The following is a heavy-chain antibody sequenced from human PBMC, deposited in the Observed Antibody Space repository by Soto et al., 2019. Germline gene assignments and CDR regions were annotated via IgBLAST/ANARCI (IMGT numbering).Heavy chain of an antibody. CDR1: GGSFSGYF. J-gene: IGHJ3*01. CDR3: ARGGSSDWQVAFDF. D-gene: IGHD6-19*01. CDR2: VNHNGRN. V-gene: IGHV4-34*01. Sequence: PSETLSLTCDVYGGSFSGYFWNWIRQSPGKGLEWIGKVNHNGRNNYNPSLKSRVTISLDMSKKQTSLKLTSVTAADTAVYYCARGGSSDWQVAFDFWGQGTMVTVSS.